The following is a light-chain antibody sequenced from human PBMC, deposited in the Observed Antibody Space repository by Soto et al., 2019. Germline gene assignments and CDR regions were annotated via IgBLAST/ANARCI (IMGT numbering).Light chain of an antibody. J-gene: IGKJ5*01. CDR2: AAS. V-gene: IGKV1-39*01. CDR3: QQTFDITPIT. CDR1: QSISNY. Sequence: DIQMPQSPSSLSTSVGDRVTITCRASQSISNYLNWYQQKPGKAPGLLIYAASSLQDGVPLRFSGSEAVTDFTLTVSRLHPEDFATYYCQQTFDITPITFGHGTRL.